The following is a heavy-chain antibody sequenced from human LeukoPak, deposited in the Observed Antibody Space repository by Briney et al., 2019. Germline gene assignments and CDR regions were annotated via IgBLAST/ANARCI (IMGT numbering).Heavy chain of an antibody. D-gene: IGHD3-22*01. V-gene: IGHV1-46*01. J-gene: IGHJ4*02. CDR3: ARDYLSRGYSPEYY. CDR1: GYGFTNHH. Sequence: AAVKVSCKASGYGFTNHHVHWMRQAPGQGLEWMGMIYANAGDTRFAQKFQGRATMTRDTSTTTVYMDLSTLRSEDTAVYYCARDYLSRGYSPEYYWGQGTLVTVSP. CDR2: IYANAGDT.